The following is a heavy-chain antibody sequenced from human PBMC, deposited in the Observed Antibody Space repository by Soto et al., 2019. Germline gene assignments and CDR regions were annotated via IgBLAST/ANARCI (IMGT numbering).Heavy chain of an antibody. CDR2: ISYDGSNK. CDR3: ARDATTDAFDI. V-gene: IGHV3-30-3*01. CDR1: GFTFSSYA. Sequence: LRLSCAASGFTFSSYAVHWVRQAPGKGLEWVAVISYDGSNKYYADSVKGRFTISRDNSKNTLYLQMNSLRAEDTAVYYCARDATTDAFDIWGQGTMVTVSS. J-gene: IGHJ3*02. D-gene: IGHD1-26*01.